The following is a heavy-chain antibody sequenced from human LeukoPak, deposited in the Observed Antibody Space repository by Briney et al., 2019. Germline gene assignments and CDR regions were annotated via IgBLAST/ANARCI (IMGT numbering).Heavy chain of an antibody. J-gene: IGHJ4*02. CDR2: MNPKTGNT. Sequence: ASVKVSCKASGYTSTIYDINWVRQAPGQGLEWMGWMNPKTGNTGYAQNFQGRVSMTSNTSITTAYMELSSLRSEDTAVYYCARGLGSPVGQWGQGTLVTVSS. V-gene: IGHV1-8*01. D-gene: IGHD1-26*01. CDR1: GYTSTIYD. CDR3: ARGLGSPVGQ.